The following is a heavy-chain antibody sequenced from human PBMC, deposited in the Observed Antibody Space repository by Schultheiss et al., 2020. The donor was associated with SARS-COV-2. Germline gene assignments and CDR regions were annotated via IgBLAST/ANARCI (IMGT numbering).Heavy chain of an antibody. CDR1: GFTFSSYW. CDR2: ISGSGGST. J-gene: IGHJ4*02. V-gene: IGHV3-23*01. CDR3: AKDSWSYHFDY. D-gene: IGHD1-26*01. Sequence: GGSLRLSCSASGFTFSSYWMHWVRQAPGKGLVWVSAISGSGGSTYYADSVKGRFTISRDNSKNTLYLQMNSLRAEDTAVYYCAKDSWSYHFDYWGQGTLVTVSS.